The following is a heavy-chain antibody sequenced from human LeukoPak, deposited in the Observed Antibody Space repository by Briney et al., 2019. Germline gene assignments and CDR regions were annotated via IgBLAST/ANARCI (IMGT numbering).Heavy chain of an antibody. CDR3: AKDREDCSGGSCYPFDY. D-gene: IGHD2-15*01. Sequence: GRSLRLSCAASGFTFSSYGMHWVRQAPGKGLEWVAVISYDGCNKYYADSVKGRFTISRDNSKNTLYLQMNSLRAEDTAVYYCAKDREDCSGGSCYPFDYWGQGTLVTVSS. CDR1: GFTFSSYG. CDR2: ISYDGCNK. V-gene: IGHV3-30*18. J-gene: IGHJ4*02.